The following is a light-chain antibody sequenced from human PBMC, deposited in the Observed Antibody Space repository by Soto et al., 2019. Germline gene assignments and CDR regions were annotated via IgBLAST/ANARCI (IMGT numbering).Light chain of an antibody. J-gene: IGKJ2*01. CDR3: QQYHTSPRT. Sequence: EIVMTQSPATLSVSPGERATLYCRASQSVSSNHLAWYQQKPGQAPRLLIYAASYRATGIPDRFSGSGSGTDFTLTISRLEPEDFAVYYCQQYHTSPRTFGQGTKVDI. CDR1: QSVSSNH. CDR2: AAS. V-gene: IGKV3-20*01.